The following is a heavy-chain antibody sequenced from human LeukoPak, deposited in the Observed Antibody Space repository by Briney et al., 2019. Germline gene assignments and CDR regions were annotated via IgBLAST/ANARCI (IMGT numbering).Heavy chain of an antibody. Sequence: SETLSLTCAVYGGSFSGYYWSWIRQPPGKGLEWMGEINHSGSTNYNPSLKSRVTISVDTSKNQFSLKLSSVTAADTAVYYCARGRRYYDSSGYFTYDYWGQGTLVTVSS. V-gene: IGHV4-34*01. CDR1: GGSFSGYY. CDR2: INHSGST. J-gene: IGHJ4*02. CDR3: ARGRRYYDSSGYFTYDY. D-gene: IGHD3-22*01.